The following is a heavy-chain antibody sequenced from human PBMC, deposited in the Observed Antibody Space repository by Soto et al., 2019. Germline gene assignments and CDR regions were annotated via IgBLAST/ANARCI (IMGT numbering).Heavy chain of an antibody. CDR1: GGSISSSSYY. V-gene: IGHV4-39*01. Sequence: SETLSLTCTVSGGSISSSSYYWGWIRQPPGKGLEWIGSIYYSGSTYYNPSLKSRVTISVDTSKNQFSLKLSSVTAADTAVYYCASWARLWFTRRDYWGQGTLVTVSS. CDR3: ASWARLWFTRRDY. J-gene: IGHJ4*02. D-gene: IGHD5-18*01. CDR2: IYYSGST.